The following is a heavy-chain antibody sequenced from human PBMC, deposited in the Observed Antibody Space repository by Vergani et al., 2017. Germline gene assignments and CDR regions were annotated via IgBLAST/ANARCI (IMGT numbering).Heavy chain of an antibody. D-gene: IGHD3-3*01. CDR3: ARVPRDFWSGISYFDY. CDR1: GGSISSSNW. Sequence: QVQLQESGPGLVKPSGTLSLTCAVSGGSISSSNWWSWVRQPPGKGLVWIGEIYHSGSTNYNPSLKSRVTISVDKSKNQFPLKLSSVTAADTAVYYCARVPRDFWSGISYFDYWGQGTLVTVSS. CDR2: IYHSGST. V-gene: IGHV4-4*02. J-gene: IGHJ4*02.